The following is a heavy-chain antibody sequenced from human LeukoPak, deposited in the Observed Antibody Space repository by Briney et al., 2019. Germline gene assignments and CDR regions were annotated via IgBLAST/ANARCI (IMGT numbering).Heavy chain of an antibody. CDR3: ARSRELLPNYYYYYMDV. Sequence: SVKVSCKASGGTFSSYAISWVRQAPGQGLEWMGGIIPIFGTANYAQKFQGRVTITTDESTSTAYMELSSLRSEDTAVYYCARSRELLPNYYYYYMDVWGKGTTVTVSS. CDR2: IIPIFGTA. D-gene: IGHD1-26*01. J-gene: IGHJ6*03. V-gene: IGHV1-69*05. CDR1: GGTFSSYA.